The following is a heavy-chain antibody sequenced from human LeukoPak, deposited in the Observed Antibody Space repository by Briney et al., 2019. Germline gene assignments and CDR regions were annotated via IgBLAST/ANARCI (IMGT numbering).Heavy chain of an antibody. J-gene: IGHJ4*02. CDR1: GGSVSTYF. CDR3: ALGYGGGVGDH. V-gene: IGHV4-59*08. Sequence: PSETLSLTCTASGGSVSTYFWSWIRQPPGKGLEWIGYIYNSESTNYSPSLKSRVTMSVDTSKNQFSLKLTSVTAADTAVYYCALGYGGGVGDHWGQGILVTVSS. CDR2: IYNSEST. D-gene: IGHD4-23*01.